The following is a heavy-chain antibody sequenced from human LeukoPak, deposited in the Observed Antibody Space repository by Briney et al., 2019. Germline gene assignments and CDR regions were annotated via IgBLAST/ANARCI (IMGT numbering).Heavy chain of an antibody. D-gene: IGHD2-21*01. V-gene: IGHV3-23*01. CDR2: ISDSGGLT. CDR1: GFTFSSYA. CDR3: AKDRGDSGRYYYMDV. J-gene: IGHJ6*03. Sequence: GGSLRLSCAASGFTFSSYAMTWVRQAPRKGLELVSDISDSGGLTYYADSVKGRFTISRDNSKNTLYLQMNSLRAEDTAVYYCAKDRGDSGRYYYMDVWGKGTAVTVS.